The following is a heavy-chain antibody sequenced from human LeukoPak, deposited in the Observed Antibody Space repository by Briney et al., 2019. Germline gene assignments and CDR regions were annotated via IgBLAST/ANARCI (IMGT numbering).Heavy chain of an antibody. Sequence: ASVTVSCKASGYTFTGYYMHWVRQAPGQGLEWMGRINPNSGGTNYAQKFQGRVTMTRDTSISTAYMELSRLRSDDTAVYYCASQGTGDYYDSSDYWGQGTLVTVSS. V-gene: IGHV1-2*06. CDR3: ASQGTGDYYDSSDY. CDR2: INPNSGGT. D-gene: IGHD3-22*01. J-gene: IGHJ4*02. CDR1: GYTFTGYY.